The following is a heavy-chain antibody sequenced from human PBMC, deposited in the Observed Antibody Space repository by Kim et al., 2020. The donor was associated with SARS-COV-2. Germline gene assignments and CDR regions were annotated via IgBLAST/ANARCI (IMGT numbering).Heavy chain of an antibody. Sequence: ASVKVSCKASHYTFTDYGISWVRQAPGQGLEWMGWISVYNGDIKYAQKFQGRVTVTTATSTSTAYMELRSLRSDDTSVYYFWRDASKYCSRTSCYNGYYY. CDR2: ISVYNGDI. CDR3: WRDASKYCSRTSCYNGYYY. J-gene: IGHJ6*01. V-gene: IGHV1-18*04. D-gene: IGHD2-2*02. CDR1: HYTFTDYG.